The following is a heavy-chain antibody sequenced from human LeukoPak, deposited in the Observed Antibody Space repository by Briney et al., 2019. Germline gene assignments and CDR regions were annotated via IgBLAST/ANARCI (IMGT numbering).Heavy chain of an antibody. Sequence: ASVKVSCKASGYTFATYGISWVRQAPGQGLEWMGWISGYNGNTNYVQTLQGRVTMTTDTSTSTAYMELRSLRSDDTAVYYCARVTAAIYGFDFWGQGTLVTVSS. CDR2: ISGYNGNT. CDR1: GYTFATYG. CDR3: ARVTAAIYGFDF. J-gene: IGHJ4*02. V-gene: IGHV1-18*01. D-gene: IGHD6-13*01.